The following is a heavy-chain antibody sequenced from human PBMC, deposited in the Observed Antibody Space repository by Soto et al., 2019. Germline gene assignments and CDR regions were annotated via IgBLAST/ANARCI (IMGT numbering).Heavy chain of an antibody. Sequence: SETLSLTCAVYGGSFSGFYWSWIRQPPGKGLEWIGEVSHSGSTNYNPSLKSRVTISADTSKNQFFLKLTSVTAADTAVYYCARARFYSDSSGYYSTFDYWGRGTVVTVSS. CDR1: GGSFSGFY. V-gene: IGHV4-34*01. CDR3: ARARFYSDSSGYYSTFDY. CDR2: VSHSGST. J-gene: IGHJ4*02. D-gene: IGHD3-22*01.